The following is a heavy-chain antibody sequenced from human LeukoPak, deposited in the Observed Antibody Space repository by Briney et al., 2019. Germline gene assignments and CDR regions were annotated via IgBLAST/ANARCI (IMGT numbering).Heavy chain of an antibody. J-gene: IGHJ5*02. D-gene: IGHD3-22*01. Sequence: GGSLRLSCAASGFTFSSYSMNWVRQAPGEGLEWVSSISSSNNYIYYADSVKGRFTISRDNAKNSLYLQMNSLRVEDTAVYYCARGRDYYDSSPPSNWFDPWGQGTLVTVSS. V-gene: IGHV3-21*01. CDR3: ARGRDYYDSSPPSNWFDP. CDR2: ISSSNNYI. CDR1: GFTFSSYS.